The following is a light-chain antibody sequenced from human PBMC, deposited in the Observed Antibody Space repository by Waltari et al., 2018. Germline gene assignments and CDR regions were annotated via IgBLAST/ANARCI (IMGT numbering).Light chain of an antibody. V-gene: IGKV1-5*03. J-gene: IGKJ1*01. CDR2: KAS. CDR3: QQCNTDWT. Sequence: DIQMTQSPSTLSASIGDRVTITCRASQSISSWLDWYQQKPGKAPKLLIYKASNLESGVPSRFSGSGSGTEFTLTISSLQPEDFATYYCQQCNTDWTFGQGTKVEIK. CDR1: QSISSW.